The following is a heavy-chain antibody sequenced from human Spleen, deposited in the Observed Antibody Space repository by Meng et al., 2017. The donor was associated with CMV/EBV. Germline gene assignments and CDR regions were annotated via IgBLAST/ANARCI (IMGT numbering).Heavy chain of an antibody. CDR1: GFTFSSYE. Sequence: GESLKISCAASGFTFSSYEMNWVRQAPGKGLEWVAYISSSGRTKYYADSVKGRFTVSRANGENSLYLQLDSLRAEDMAVYYCAKAMDSSSSLIRYYYYGMDVWGQGTTVTVSS. J-gene: IGHJ6*02. CDR3: AKAMDSSSSLIRYYYYGMDV. V-gene: IGHV3-48*03. CDR2: ISSSGRTK. D-gene: IGHD6-6*01.